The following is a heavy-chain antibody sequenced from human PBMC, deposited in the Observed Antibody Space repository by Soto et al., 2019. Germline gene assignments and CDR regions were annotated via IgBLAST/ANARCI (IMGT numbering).Heavy chain of an antibody. Sequence: QVQLQESGPGLVKSSQTLSLSCTVSGASISSGGHYWTWIRQHPGKGLEWIGYIYDTGITYYNPSLKSRISISMVTSKNPFSLKMSYVTAADTASYYCASIGGSSYAPLDSWGQGTLVTVSS. CDR3: ASIGGSSYAPLDS. CDR2: IYDTGIT. D-gene: IGHD1-26*01. CDR1: GASISSGGHY. V-gene: IGHV4-31*03. J-gene: IGHJ4*02.